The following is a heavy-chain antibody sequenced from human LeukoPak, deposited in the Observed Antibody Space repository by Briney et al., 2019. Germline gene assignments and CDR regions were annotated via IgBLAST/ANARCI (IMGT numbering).Heavy chain of an antibody. CDR1: GFDFTAYG. J-gene: IGHJ6*03. Sequence: GSLRLSCAASGFDFTAYGMSWVRQAPGKGLEWVSGISASGLDTYYADSVTGRFTISRDNSKNTVHLLMNSLRAEDSAMYYCAKYGPGFGVVIEYFMDVWGKGTRVTVSS. CDR2: ISASGLDT. CDR3: AKYGPGFGVVIEYFMDV. V-gene: IGHV3-23*01. D-gene: IGHD3-3*01.